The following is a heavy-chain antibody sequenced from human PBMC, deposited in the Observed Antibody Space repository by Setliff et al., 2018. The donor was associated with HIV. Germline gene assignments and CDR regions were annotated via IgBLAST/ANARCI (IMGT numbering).Heavy chain of an antibody. J-gene: IGHJ6*03. CDR2: IYYSGST. V-gene: IGHV4-39*01. CDR3: ACGAAAGTDYYYYYYMDV. Sequence: SETLSLTCTVSGGSISSSSYYWGWIRQPPGKGLEWIGSIYYSGSTYYNPSLKSRDTISVDTSKNQFSLKLSPVTAADTAVYYCACGAAAGTDYYYYYYMDVWGKGTTVTVSS. D-gene: IGHD6-13*01. CDR1: GGSISSSSYY.